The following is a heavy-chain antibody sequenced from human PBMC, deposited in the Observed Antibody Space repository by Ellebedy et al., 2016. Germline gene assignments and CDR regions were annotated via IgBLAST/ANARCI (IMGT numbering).Heavy chain of an antibody. D-gene: IGHD2-15*01. J-gene: IGHJ4*02. CDR3: ARVRYCSGGSCPYFDY. CDR2: IYYSGST. Sequence: ESLKISCAASGFTVSSNYMSWVRQTPGKGLEWIGKIYYSGSTYYNPSLKSRVTIALDTSKNQFSLKLSSVTAADTAVYYCARVRYCSGGSCPYFDYWGQGTLVTVSS. V-gene: IGHV4-59*08. CDR1: GFTVSSNY.